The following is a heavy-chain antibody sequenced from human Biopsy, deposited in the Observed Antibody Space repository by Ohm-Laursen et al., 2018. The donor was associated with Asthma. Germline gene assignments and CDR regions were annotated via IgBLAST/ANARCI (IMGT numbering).Heavy chain of an antibody. CDR1: GFTFSNYV. CDR2: ISASGVRT. J-gene: IGHJ5*02. V-gene: IGHV3-23*01. D-gene: IGHD3-22*01. CDR3: AKITTDRQKANNWFDP. Sequence: SLRLSCAASGFTFSNYVMSWVRQAPGKGLEWVPSISASGVRTFYADSVKGRFTVSRDSSRNTLYLQLSTLRVEDTAVYFCAKITTDRQKANNWFDPWGQGTLVTVSS.